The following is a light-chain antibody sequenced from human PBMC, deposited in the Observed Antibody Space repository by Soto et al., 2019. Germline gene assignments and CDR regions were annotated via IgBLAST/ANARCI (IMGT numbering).Light chain of an antibody. CDR2: GAS. Sequence: ESVLTQSPGTLSLSPGDRATLSCRASQSVSSNYLAWYQQRPGQAPRLLIYGASTRASGIPDRFSGSGSGTDFTLTISRLEPEDSAVYYCQQYGSSPTWTLGQGTKVDIK. J-gene: IGKJ1*01. CDR1: QSVSSNY. V-gene: IGKV3-20*01. CDR3: QQYGSSPTWT.